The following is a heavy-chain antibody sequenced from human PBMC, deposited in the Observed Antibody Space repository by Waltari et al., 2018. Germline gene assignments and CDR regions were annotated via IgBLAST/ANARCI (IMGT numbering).Heavy chain of an antibody. V-gene: IGHV3-7*01. CDR2: IKQDGSEQ. CDR3: ARIIPVWYFDP. Sequence: EVQLVESGGGLVQPGGSLRLSCKASEFSFSNYWMSWISQAPGKGLEWVANIKQDGSEQYYGDSVKGRFTISRDNAKNSLYLQMNSLRVEDTAMYFCARIIPVWYFDPWGQGTLVTVSS. CDR1: EFSFSNYW. J-gene: IGHJ5*02. D-gene: IGHD2-15*01.